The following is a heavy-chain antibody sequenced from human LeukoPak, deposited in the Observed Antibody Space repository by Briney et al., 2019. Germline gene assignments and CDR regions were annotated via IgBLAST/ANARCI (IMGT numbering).Heavy chain of an antibody. CDR1: GFTFNRYA. CDR3: AKASLGSCTGAKCYHFDN. J-gene: IGHJ4*02. CDR2: FSGPMETT. Sequence: QAGGSPRLSCVAPGFTFNRYAMSWVRHVPGKRLEWVSTFSGPMETTYYAPSVRGRFTMSRDNSKNTLSLQMNSLRAEDTAIYYCAKASLGSCTGAKCYHFDNWGQGTLVTVSS. V-gene: IGHV3-23*01. D-gene: IGHD2-8*02.